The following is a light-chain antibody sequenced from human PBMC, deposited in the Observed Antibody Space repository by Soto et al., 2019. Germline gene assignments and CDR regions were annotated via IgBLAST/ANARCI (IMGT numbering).Light chain of an antibody. J-gene: IGKJ4*01. Sequence: IVLTQSPGTLSLSPGERATLSCRASQSVSRNYLAGYQQNPGQAPRLLIYGASRRATGIPDRFSGRGSGTGFTLTISRLEPEDCAVYYGQQYDSSQLTFGGGTKVEIK. V-gene: IGKV3-20*01. CDR3: QQYDSSQLT. CDR1: QSVSRNY. CDR2: GAS.